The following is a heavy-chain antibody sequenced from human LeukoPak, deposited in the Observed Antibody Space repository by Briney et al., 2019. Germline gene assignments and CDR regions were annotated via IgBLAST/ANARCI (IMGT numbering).Heavy chain of an antibody. CDR2: INIDVSIT. D-gene: IGHD2-15*01. CDR3: ARGGSCSGGNCKYTRKEIGY. Sequence: GGSLRLSCAASGFTFSNYWMHWVRQAPGKGLVWVSRINIDVSITTYADSVKGRFTISRDNAKHTLYLHMNSLRADDTAVYYCARGGSCSGGNCKYTRKEIGYWGQGTLVTVSS. CDR1: GFTFSNYW. J-gene: IGHJ4*02. V-gene: IGHV3-74*01.